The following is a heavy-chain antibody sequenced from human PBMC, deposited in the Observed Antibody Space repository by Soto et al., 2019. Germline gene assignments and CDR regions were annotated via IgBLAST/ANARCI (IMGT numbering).Heavy chain of an antibody. Sequence: GGSLRLSCAASGFTFSNAWMNWVRQAPGKGLEWVGRIKSKTDGGTTDYAAPVKGRFTISRDDSKNTLYLQMNSLKTEDTAVYYCTTDLYDVDTAIIRDVRAFDYWGQGTLVTVSS. V-gene: IGHV3-15*07. J-gene: IGHJ4*02. CDR1: GFTFSNAW. CDR2: IKSKTDGGTT. D-gene: IGHD5-18*01. CDR3: TTDLYDVDTAIIRDVRAFDY.